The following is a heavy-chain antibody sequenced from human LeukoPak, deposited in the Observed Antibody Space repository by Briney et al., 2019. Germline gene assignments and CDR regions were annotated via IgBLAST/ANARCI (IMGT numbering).Heavy chain of an antibody. V-gene: IGHV4-59*01. CDR2: ICYSGST. J-gene: IGHJ4*02. D-gene: IGHD3-22*01. CDR1: GGSFSGYH. Sequence: SETLSLTCAVYGGSFSGYHWSWIRQPPGKGLEWIGDICYSGSTNFNPSLKNRVTMSVDTSKNQFSLKLSSVTATDTAVYYCATDRSSYQKIFDFWGQGTLVTVSS. CDR3: ATDRSSYQKIFDF.